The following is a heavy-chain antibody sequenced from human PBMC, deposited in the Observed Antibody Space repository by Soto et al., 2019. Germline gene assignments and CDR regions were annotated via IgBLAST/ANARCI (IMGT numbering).Heavy chain of an antibody. CDR2: IKQDGSEK. Sequence: GGSLRLSCAASGFTFSSYWMSWVRQAPGKGLEWVANIKQDGSEKYYVDSVKGRFTIARDNAKNSLYLQMNSLRAEDTDVYYCARDAGMYYYDSSGYYYYYGMDVWGQGTTVTVSS. CDR1: GFTFSSYW. CDR3: ARDAGMYYYDSSGYYYYYGMDV. V-gene: IGHV3-7*01. D-gene: IGHD3-22*01. J-gene: IGHJ6*02.